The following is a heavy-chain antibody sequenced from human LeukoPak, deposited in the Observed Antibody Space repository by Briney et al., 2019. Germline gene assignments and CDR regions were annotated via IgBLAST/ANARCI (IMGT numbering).Heavy chain of an antibody. CDR1: GFTLDALP. J-gene: IGHJ6*02. Sequence: GGSLRLSGKASGFTLDALPMHGARQAPGRVWGWVSLINKDGSATYYADSVKGRFTISRDNSKNSLYLQMNSLRSEDTALYYCATWAFYHSLDVWGQGTTVTVSS. CDR3: ATWAFYHSLDV. V-gene: IGHV3-43*01. D-gene: IGHD1-26*01. CDR2: INKDGSAT.